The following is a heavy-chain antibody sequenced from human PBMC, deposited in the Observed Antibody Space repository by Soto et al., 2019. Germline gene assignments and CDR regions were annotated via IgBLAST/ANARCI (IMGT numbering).Heavy chain of an antibody. J-gene: IGHJ5*02. CDR3: GRHPGYRPFDP. D-gene: IGHD5-12*01. Sequence: QLHLQESGPGLVKPSETLSLTCTVSGGSIRSSNSYWGWIRQPPGKVLEWIGCIFYSGTTYYNPSLKSRVTVSLDTSKNQFALKLSSVTAADTAVYYCGRHPGYRPFDPWGQGTLVTVSS. V-gene: IGHV4-39*01. CDR1: GGSIRSSNSY. CDR2: IFYSGTT.